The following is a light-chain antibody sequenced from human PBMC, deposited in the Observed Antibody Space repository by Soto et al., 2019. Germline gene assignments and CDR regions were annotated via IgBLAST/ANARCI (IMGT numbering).Light chain of an antibody. CDR3: CSYAGSSTYV. CDR1: SSDVGSYNL. J-gene: IGLJ1*01. V-gene: IGLV2-23*01. CDR2: EGS. Sequence: QSALTEPASVSGSPCQSITNSCTRTSSDVGSYNLVSWYQQHPGKAPKLMIYEGSKRPSGASNRFSGSKSGNTASLTISGLQAEDEADYYCCSYAGSSTYVFGTGTKVTVL.